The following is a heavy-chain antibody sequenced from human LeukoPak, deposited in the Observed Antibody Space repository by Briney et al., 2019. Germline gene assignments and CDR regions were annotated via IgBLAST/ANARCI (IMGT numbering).Heavy chain of an antibody. CDR1: GGSISSGSYY. CDR3: ARDMPGGYNWYFDY. D-gene: IGHD5-24*01. Sequence: SETLSLTCTVSGGSISSGSYYWSWIRQPAGKGLEWIGRIYTSGSTNYNPSLKSRVTISVDTSKNQFSLNLSSVTAADTAVYYCARDMPGGYNWYFDYWGQGTLVTVSS. J-gene: IGHJ4*02. CDR2: IYTSGST. V-gene: IGHV4-61*02.